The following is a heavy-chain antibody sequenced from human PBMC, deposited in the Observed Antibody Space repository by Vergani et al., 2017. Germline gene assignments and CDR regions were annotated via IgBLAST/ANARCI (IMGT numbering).Heavy chain of an antibody. V-gene: IGHV4-34*01. Sequence: QVQLQQWGGGLLKPSETLSLTCVVNGGSFTSYHWTWIRQSPGERLEWVGDIDHTGRPDYNPSLKSRLTMSVDKSRSQFSLTLSSVTATDTAIYFCARVNTETNGQLYYYYYMDVWGQGTAVTVS. CDR2: IDHTGRP. D-gene: IGHD4-11*01. CDR3: ARVNTETNGQLYYYYYMDV. J-gene: IGHJ6*03. CDR1: GGSFTSYH.